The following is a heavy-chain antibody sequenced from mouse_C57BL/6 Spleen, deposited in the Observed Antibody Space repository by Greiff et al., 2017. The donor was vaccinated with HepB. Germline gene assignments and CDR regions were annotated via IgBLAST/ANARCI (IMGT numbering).Heavy chain of an antibody. Sequence: EVKLVESGGGLVKPGGSLKLSCAASGFTFSSYAMSWVRQTPEKRLEWVATISDGGSYTYYPDNVKARFTISRDNAKNNLYLQMSHLKSEVTAMYYCARRSGRYYFDYWGQGTTLTVSS. CDR2: ISDGGSYT. CDR3: ARRSGRYYFDY. J-gene: IGHJ2*01. V-gene: IGHV5-4*03. CDR1: GFTFSSYA.